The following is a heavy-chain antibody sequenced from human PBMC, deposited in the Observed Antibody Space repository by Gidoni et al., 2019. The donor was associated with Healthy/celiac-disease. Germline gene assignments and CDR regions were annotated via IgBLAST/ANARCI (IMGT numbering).Heavy chain of an antibody. CDR1: GGSFSGYY. CDR3: AREVKGGDYVVDYYGMYV. D-gene: IGHD2-21*02. J-gene: IGHJ6*02. CDR2: INHSGST. V-gene: IGHV4-34*01. Sequence: QVQLQQWGAGLLKPSETLSLTCAVYGGSFSGYYWSWIRQPPGKGLEWLGEINHSGSTNYHPALKSRVTISVDTSKNQFSLKLSSVTAADTAVYYCAREVKGGDYVVDYYGMYVWGQGTTVTVSS.